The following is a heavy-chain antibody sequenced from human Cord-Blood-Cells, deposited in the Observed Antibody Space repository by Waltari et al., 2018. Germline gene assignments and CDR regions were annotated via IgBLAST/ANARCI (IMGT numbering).Heavy chain of an antibody. CDR3: AKDRMYYDFWSGYYYFDY. J-gene: IGHJ4*02. Sequence: EVQLLESGGGLVQPGGSLRLSCAASGFTFSSYAMSWVRPAPGKGLEWVSAISGSGGSTYYADSVKGRFTISRDNSKNTLYLQMNSLRAEDTAVYYCAKDRMYYDFWSGYYYFDYWGQGTLATVSS. CDR1: GFTFSSYA. V-gene: IGHV3-23*01. D-gene: IGHD3-3*01. CDR2: ISGSGGST.